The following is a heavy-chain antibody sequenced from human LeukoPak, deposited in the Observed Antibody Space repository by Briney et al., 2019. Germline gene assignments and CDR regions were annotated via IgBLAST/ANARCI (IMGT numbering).Heavy chain of an antibody. CDR1: GYIFANYD. CDR2: ISTSNGDT. D-gene: IGHD2-2*01. J-gene: IGHJ5*02. Sequence: ASVKVSCKASGYIFANYDITWVRQAPGQGLEWMGRISTSNGDTNYAQSLQGRVTMTTDTFTSTVYMELGSLRSDDTAVYYCARDPYHRLGPPLDLWGQGTLVTVSS. CDR3: ARDPYHRLGPPLDL. V-gene: IGHV1-18*01.